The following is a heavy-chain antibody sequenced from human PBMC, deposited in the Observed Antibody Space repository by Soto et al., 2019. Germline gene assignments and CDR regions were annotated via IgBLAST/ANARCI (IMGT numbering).Heavy chain of an antibody. CDR1: GFTFSNAW. J-gene: IGHJ4*02. Sequence: GGSLRLSCAASGFTFSNAWMNWVRQAPGKGLEWVGRIKSKTDGGTTDYAAPVKGRFTISRDDSKNTLYLQMNSLKTEDTAVYYCTTDPQMAGPAKDFAYWGQGTLVTVSS. V-gene: IGHV3-15*07. D-gene: IGHD6-19*01. CDR3: TTDPQMAGPAKDFAY. CDR2: IKSKTDGGTT.